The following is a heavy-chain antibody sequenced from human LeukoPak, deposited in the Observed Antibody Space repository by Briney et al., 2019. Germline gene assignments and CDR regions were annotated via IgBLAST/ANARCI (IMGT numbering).Heavy chain of an antibody. V-gene: IGHV4-39*01. Sequence: SETLSLTCTVSGGYISTSNYYWGWIRQSPGKGLEWIGNIYYSGSTYYNPSLKSRVSLSIDTSMNQFSLKVNSLTVADTAVYYCARFFYYDASGPPFWGQGTLVALSS. J-gene: IGHJ4*02. CDR2: IYYSGST. CDR1: GGYISTSNYY. CDR3: ARFFYYDASGPPF. D-gene: IGHD3-22*01.